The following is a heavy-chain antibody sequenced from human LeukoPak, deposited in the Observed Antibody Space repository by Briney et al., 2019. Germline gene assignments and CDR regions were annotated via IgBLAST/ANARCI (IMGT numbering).Heavy chain of an antibody. D-gene: IGHD5-18*01. CDR2: INSDGSST. V-gene: IGHV3-74*01. CDR3: ARGGITAMDGC. Sequence: GGSLRLSCAASGFTFSNYWMHWVRQAPGKGLVWVSRINSDGSSTTYADSVKGRFTMSRDNAKNTLYLKMNSLRAEDTAVYYCARGGITAMDGCWGQGTLVTVSS. CDR1: GFTFSNYW. J-gene: IGHJ4*02.